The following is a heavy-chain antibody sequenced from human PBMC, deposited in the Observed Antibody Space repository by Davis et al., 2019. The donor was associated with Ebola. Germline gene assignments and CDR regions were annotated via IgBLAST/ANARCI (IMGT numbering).Heavy chain of an antibody. D-gene: IGHD2-2*01. Sequence: PGGSLRLSCAASGFTFINYWIHWVRQVPGKGLAWVSTINGDGTATFYADSVKGRFTISRDSTSNTLYLQMNGLRAEDTAVYYCARSSYQPDYWGQGTLVTVSS. CDR1: GFTFINYW. CDR2: INGDGTAT. V-gene: IGHV3-74*01. CDR3: ARSSYQPDY. J-gene: IGHJ4*02.